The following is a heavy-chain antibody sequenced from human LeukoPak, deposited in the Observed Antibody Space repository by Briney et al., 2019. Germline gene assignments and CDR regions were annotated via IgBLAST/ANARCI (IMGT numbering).Heavy chain of an antibody. CDR3: ARAPRSGNGPDRGVEGY. J-gene: IGHJ4*02. CDR1: GFTFSSYW. D-gene: IGHD3-10*01. Sequence: PGGSLRLSCAASGFTFSSYWMSWVRQAPGKGLEWVANIKQDGSEKYYADSVKGRFTISRDNSKNTLYLQMNSLRAEDTAVYYCARAPRSGNGPDRGVEGYWGQGTLVTVSS. CDR2: IKQDGSEK. V-gene: IGHV3-7*01.